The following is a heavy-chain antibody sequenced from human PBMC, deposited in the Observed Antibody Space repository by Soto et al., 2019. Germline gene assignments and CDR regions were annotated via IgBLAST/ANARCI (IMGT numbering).Heavy chain of an antibody. CDR2: IWYGGSNK. CDR1: GFTFSSYG. V-gene: IGHV3-33*01. D-gene: IGHD2-21*01. J-gene: IGHJ6*02. CDR3: ARCSCEHIYYYYGMDV. Sequence: QVQLVESGGGVVQPGRSLRLSCAASGFTFSSYGMHWVRQAPGKGLEWVAVIWYGGSNKYYADSVKGRFTIARDNSKNTLYLQMNSLRAEDTAVYYCARCSCEHIYYYYGMDVWGRGTTVTVSS.